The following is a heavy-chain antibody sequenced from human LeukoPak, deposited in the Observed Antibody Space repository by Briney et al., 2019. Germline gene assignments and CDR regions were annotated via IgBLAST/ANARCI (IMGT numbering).Heavy chain of an antibody. CDR1: GYTFTSYG. Sequence: ASVKVSCKASGYTFTSYGISWVRQAPGQGLEWMGWISAYNGNTNYAQKLQGRVTMTTDTPTSTAYMELRSLRSDDTAVYYCARDWSRYDSSGYFPSDYWGQGTLVTVSS. CDR2: ISAYNGNT. J-gene: IGHJ4*02. V-gene: IGHV1-18*01. D-gene: IGHD3-22*01. CDR3: ARDWSRYDSSGYFPSDY.